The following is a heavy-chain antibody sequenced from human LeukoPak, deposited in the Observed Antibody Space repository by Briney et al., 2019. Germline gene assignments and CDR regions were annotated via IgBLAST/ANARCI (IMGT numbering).Heavy chain of an antibody. V-gene: IGHV3-23*01. J-gene: IGHJ4*02. Sequence: PGGSLRLSCAASGFTFSSYSMTWVRQAPGKGLEWVSAITSSGEYTDYADSVKGRFTISRDNSNNLLYLQMSSLRADDTAMYFCAKRSSSTSGYFDFWGQGILVTVSS. CDR3: AKRSSSTSGYFDF. CDR1: GFTFSSYS. D-gene: IGHD6-19*01. CDR2: ITSSGEYT.